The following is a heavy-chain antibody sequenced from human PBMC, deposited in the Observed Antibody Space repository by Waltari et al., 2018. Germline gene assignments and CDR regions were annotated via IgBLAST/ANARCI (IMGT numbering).Heavy chain of an antibody. Sequence: QVQLQQWGAGLLKPSETLSLTCAVHGGSFSGYYWSWIRQPPGKGLEWIGEINHSGSTNYNPSLKSRVTISVDTSKNQFSLKLSSVTAADTAVYYCASLREDGSGSYYFDYWGQGTLVTVSS. D-gene: IGHD3-10*01. V-gene: IGHV4-34*01. CDR2: INHSGST. J-gene: IGHJ4*02. CDR3: ASLREDGSGSYYFDY. CDR1: GGSFSGYY.